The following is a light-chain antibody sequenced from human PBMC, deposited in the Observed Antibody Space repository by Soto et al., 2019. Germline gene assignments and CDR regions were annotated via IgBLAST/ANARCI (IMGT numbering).Light chain of an antibody. V-gene: IGKV3-11*01. Sequence: EIVLTQSPATLSLSPGERATLSCRASQSVNGYLAWYQQKPGQAPRLLIYDASNRATGIPARFSGSGSGTDFTLAISSLEPEDFAVYYCQQRSNWPLTFGGGTKVEIK. CDR1: QSVNGY. CDR3: QQRSNWPLT. CDR2: DAS. J-gene: IGKJ4*01.